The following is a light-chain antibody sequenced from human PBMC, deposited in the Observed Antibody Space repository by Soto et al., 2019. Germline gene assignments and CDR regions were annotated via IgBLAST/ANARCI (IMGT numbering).Light chain of an antibody. Sequence: QSVLTQPASVSGSPGQSITISCTGTSSDVGSYNLVSWYQQHPGTATKLIIYEGTKRPAGVSNRFSGSKSGNTASLTISGLQADDEAEYFCCSYAGSSTVVFGGGTKLTVL. CDR3: CSYAGSSTVV. CDR1: SSDVGSYNL. J-gene: IGLJ2*01. V-gene: IGLV2-23*01. CDR2: EGT.